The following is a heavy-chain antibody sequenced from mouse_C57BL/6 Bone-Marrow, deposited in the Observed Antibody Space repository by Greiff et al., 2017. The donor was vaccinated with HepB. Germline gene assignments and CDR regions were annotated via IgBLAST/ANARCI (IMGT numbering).Heavy chain of an antibody. CDR1: GYAFSSSW. Sequence: VQLQQSGPELVKPGASVKISCTASGYAFSSSWMNWVKQRPGQGLEWIGRIYPGDGDTNYDGKFKGKATLTADTSSSTAYMQLSSLTSEDSAVYFCAVYGSYDNWGRGTTLTVSS. V-gene: IGHV1-82*01. CDR2: IYPGDGDT. D-gene: IGHD2-10*02. J-gene: IGHJ2*01. CDR3: AVYGSYDN.